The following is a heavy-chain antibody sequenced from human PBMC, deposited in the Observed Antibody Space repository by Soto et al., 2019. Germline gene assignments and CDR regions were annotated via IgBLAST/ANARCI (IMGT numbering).Heavy chain of an antibody. D-gene: IGHD3-22*01. CDR2: IYYSGST. V-gene: IGHV4-31*03. J-gene: IGHJ4*02. Sequence: PSETLSLSYTVSGGSISSGGYYWSWIRQHPGKGLEWIGYIYYSGSTYYNPSLKSRVTISVDTSKNQFSLKLSSVTAADTAVYYCARLTYYYDSSGYYPTVFDYWGQGTLVTVSS. CDR3: ARLTYYYDSSGYYPTVFDY. CDR1: GGSISSGGYY.